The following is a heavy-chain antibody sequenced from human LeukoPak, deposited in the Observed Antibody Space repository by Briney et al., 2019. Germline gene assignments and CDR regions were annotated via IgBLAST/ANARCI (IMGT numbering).Heavy chain of an antibody. CDR2: ISGSGGST. CDR1: GFTFSSYA. D-gene: IGHD1-26*01. Sequence: GGSLRLSCAASGFTFSSYAMSWVRQAPGKGLEWVSAISGSGGSTSYAQKFQGRVTMTRDMSTSTVYMELSSLRSEDTAVYYCARDSDWGQGTLVTVSS. V-gene: IGHV3-23*01. J-gene: IGHJ4*02. CDR3: ARDSD.